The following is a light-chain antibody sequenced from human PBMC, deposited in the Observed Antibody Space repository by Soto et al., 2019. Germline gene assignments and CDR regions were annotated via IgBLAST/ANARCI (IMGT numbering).Light chain of an antibody. V-gene: IGLV1-44*01. CDR1: SSNIGSKT. J-gene: IGLJ1*01. CDR2: NSY. Sequence: QSVLTQPPSASGTPGQRVTISCSGSSSNIGSKTVNWYQQLPGTVPKLLIYNSYQRPSGVPDRFSGSKSGTSASLAISGLQSEDEADYYCAAWDASLNGYVFGAWTKVTVL. CDR3: AAWDASLNGYV.